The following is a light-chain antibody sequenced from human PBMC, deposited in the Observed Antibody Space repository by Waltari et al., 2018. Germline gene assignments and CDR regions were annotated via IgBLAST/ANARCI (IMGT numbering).Light chain of an antibody. V-gene: IGKV3-20*01. CDR1: QSISRY. J-gene: IGKJ1*01. CDR2: AAS. Sequence: VLTQSPGTLSLSQGERATLSCRASQSISRYLAWYQQKPGQAPRLLIYAASSRATGIPDRFSGSGSGTDFSLTISRLEPEDFAVYYCQNHERLPAMFGQGTKVEIK. CDR3: QNHERLPAM.